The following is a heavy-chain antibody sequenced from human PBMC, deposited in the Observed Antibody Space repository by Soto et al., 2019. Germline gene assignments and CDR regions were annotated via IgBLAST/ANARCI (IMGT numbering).Heavy chain of an antibody. CDR2: IYYSGST. D-gene: IGHD3-10*01. V-gene: IGHV4-59*01. CDR1: GGSISSYY. Sequence: PSETLSLTCTVSGGSISSYYWSWIRQPPGKGLEWIGYIYYSGSTNYNPSLKSRVTISVDTSKNQFSLKLSSVTAADTAVYYCARVGENVFFDYWGQGTLVTVSS. J-gene: IGHJ4*02. CDR3: ARVGENVFFDY.